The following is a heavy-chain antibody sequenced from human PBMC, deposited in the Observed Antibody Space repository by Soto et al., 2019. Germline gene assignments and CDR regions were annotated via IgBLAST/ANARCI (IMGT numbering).Heavy chain of an antibody. CDR3: ARALGYCSSTSCLGGMDV. J-gene: IGHJ6*02. CDR1: GFTFSSYD. D-gene: IGHD2-2*01. CDR2: VGTAGDP. V-gene: IGHV3-13*05. Sequence: GGSLRLSSAAPGFTFSSYDMRWVRQATGNGLEWVSAVGTAGDPYYPGSVKGRFTISRENAKNSLYLQMNSLRAGDTAVYYCARALGYCSSTSCLGGMDVWGQGTTVTVSS.